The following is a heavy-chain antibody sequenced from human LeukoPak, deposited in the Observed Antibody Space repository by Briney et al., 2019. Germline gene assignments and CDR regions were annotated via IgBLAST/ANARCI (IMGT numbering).Heavy chain of an antibody. V-gene: IGHV4-30-2*01. D-gene: IGHD3-22*01. Sequence: SETLSLTCAVSGGSISSGGYSWSWIRQPPGKGLEWIGYIYHSGSTYYNPSLKSRVTISVDRSKNQFSLKLSSVTAADTAVYYCARGTSGYDSSWRLPWFDPWGQGTLVTVSS. CDR2: IYHSGST. CDR1: GGSISSGGYS. CDR3: ARGTSGYDSSWRLPWFDP. J-gene: IGHJ5*02.